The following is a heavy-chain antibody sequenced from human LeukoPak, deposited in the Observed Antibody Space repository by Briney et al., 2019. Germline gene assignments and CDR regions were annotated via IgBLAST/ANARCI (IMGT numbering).Heavy chain of an antibody. J-gene: IGHJ4*02. D-gene: IGHD5-18*01. CDR2: INPNSGGT. CDR3: AREERGYSYGRPFDY. Sequence: ASVKVSCKASGYTFTSYYIHWVRQAPGQGLEWMGWINPNSGGTNYAQKFQGRVTMTRDTSISTAYMELSRLRSDDTAVYYCAREERGYSYGRPFDYWGQGTLVTVSS. V-gene: IGHV1-2*02. CDR1: GYTFTSYY.